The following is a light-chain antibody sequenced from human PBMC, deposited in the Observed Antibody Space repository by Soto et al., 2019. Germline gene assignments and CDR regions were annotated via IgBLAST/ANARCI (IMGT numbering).Light chain of an antibody. Sequence: DIQMTQSPSTLSASVGDRVTITCRASQNINNWLTWYQQKPGKAPKLLIYDASSLQSGVPSRFSGSGAGTEFTLTISSLQPDDVATYYCQQYDSHWTFGQGTKVEIK. CDR1: QNINNW. CDR3: QQYDSHWT. V-gene: IGKV1-5*01. CDR2: DAS. J-gene: IGKJ1*01.